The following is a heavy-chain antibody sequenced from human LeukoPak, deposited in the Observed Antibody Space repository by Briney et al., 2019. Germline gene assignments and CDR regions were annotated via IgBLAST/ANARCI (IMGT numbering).Heavy chain of an antibody. V-gene: IGHV3-66*01. CDR3: ARDPGYGLGVDYGDY. D-gene: IGHD3-10*01. CDR1: GFTVSGNY. CDR2: IHRGGNT. Sequence: GGSLRLSCAASGFTVSGNYLSWVRQAPGKGLEWLSVIHRGGNTYYADSVKGRFTISRDSSKNTVFLQMDSLRAEDTAVYYCARDPGYGLGVDYGDYWGQGTLVTVSS. J-gene: IGHJ4*02.